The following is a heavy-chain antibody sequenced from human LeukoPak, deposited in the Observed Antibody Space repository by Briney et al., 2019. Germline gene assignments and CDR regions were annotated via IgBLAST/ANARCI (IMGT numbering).Heavy chain of an antibody. D-gene: IGHD6-25*01. J-gene: IGHJ6*03. CDR2: IKSKTDGGTT. CDR3: TTDRRPYYYYYMDV. CDR1: GFTFSNAW. V-gene: IGHV3-15*01. Sequence: GGSLRLSCAASGFTFSNAWMSWVHQAPGKGLEWVGRIKSKTDGGTTDYAAPVKGRFTISRDDSKNTLYLQMNSLKTEDTAVYYCTTDRRPYYYYYMDVWGKGTTVTVSS.